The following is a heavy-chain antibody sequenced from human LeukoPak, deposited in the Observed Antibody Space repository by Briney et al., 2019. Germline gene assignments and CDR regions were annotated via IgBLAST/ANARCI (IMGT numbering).Heavy chain of an antibody. J-gene: IGHJ4*02. CDR3: ARDSGSYRTPYPCAY. Sequence: SVKVSCKASGGTFSSYAISWVRQAPGQGLEWMGGIITIFGRANCAQKFQGRVTITADESTTTAYMELTNLRSEDTAVYYSARDSGSYRTPYPCAYWGQGTLVTVSS. CDR2: IITIFGRA. D-gene: IGHD1-26*01. CDR1: GGTFSSYA. V-gene: IGHV1-69*13.